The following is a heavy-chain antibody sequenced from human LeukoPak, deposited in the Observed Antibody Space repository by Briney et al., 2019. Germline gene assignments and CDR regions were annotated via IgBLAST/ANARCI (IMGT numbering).Heavy chain of an antibody. V-gene: IGHV4-59*08. Sequence: PSETLSLTCTVSGGSISSSYWSWIRQPPGKGLEWIGYIYYSGSTNYNPSLKSRVTISVDTSKNQFSLKLSSVTAADTAVYYCARHPYYDFWSGYYSGWYYYGMDVWGQGTTVTVSS. CDR3: ARHPYYDFWSGYYSGWYYYGMDV. D-gene: IGHD3-3*01. J-gene: IGHJ6*02. CDR1: GGSISSSY. CDR2: IYYSGST.